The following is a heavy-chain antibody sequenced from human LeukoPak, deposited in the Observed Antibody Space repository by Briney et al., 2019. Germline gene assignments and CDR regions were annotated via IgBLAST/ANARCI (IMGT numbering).Heavy chain of an antibody. V-gene: IGHV4-39*01. CDR3: AGHAHDTSGYLQRHCDY. CDR2: MYYSGST. D-gene: IGHD3-22*01. CDR1: GGSLSSSSYY. Sequence: SETLSLTCTVSGGSLSSSSYYWGWIRQPPGKGLEWIGSMYYSGSTYYKSSLKSRVTISVDTSKNQFSLKLSSVTAADTAVYYCAGHAHDTSGYLQRHCDYWGQGTLVTVSS. J-gene: IGHJ4*02.